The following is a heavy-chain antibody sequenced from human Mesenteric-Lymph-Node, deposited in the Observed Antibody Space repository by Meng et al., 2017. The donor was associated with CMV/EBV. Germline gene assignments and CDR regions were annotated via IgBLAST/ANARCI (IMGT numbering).Heavy chain of an antibody. CDR2: INCNSGGT. CDR3: ARDWYDSGGSTDF. V-gene: IGHV1-2*02. D-gene: IGHD3-22*01. Sequence: ASVKVSCKASGYTFNEYYLHWVRQAPGQGLEWMGWINCNSGGTDYAPNFEGRVTMTRDTSTTTAYMELNILRYDDTALYYCARDWYDSGGSTDFWGQGTLVTVPQ. J-gene: IGHJ4*02. CDR1: GYTFNEYY.